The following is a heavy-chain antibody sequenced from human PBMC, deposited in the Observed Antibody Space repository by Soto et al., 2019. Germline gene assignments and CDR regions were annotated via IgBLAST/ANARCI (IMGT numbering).Heavy chain of an antibody. CDR2: IYYSGST. CDR3: ARDGYESRYDYYCGGDV. CDR1: GGSITSYY. Sequence: QVQLQESGPGLVKPSETLSLTCTVSGGSITSYYWNWIRQPPGKGLEWIGYIYYSGSTNYNPSYKSRVTISVDTIKQRFFQTLGSVTAADTAVYYGARDGYESRYDYYCGGDVGGEGSTVTVCS. J-gene: IGHJ6*02. D-gene: IGHD3-22*01. V-gene: IGHV4-59*01.